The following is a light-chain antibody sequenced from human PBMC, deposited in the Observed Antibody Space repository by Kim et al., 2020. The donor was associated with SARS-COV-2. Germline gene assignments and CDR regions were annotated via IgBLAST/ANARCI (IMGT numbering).Light chain of an antibody. Sequence: RQTVRVTCQGGSVRSYSASWYQQNPGQAPVLVIYGKNNRTSGIPDRFSGSSSGNAASLTITGAQAEDEADYYCNSRDSSGNHLVFGGGTQLTVL. J-gene: IGLJ2*01. CDR3: NSRDSSGNHLV. V-gene: IGLV3-19*01. CDR1: SVRSYS. CDR2: GKN.